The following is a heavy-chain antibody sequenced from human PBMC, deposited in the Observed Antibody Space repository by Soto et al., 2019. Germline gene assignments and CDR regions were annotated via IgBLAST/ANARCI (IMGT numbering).Heavy chain of an antibody. J-gene: IGHJ6*03. D-gene: IGHD5-12*01. CDR2: IHPNSGVT. CDR3: ARESGGATATLDYYYFYMDV. V-gene: IGHV1-2*04. CDR1: GDTFTDYY. Sequence: QVQLVQSGAEVKKPGASVTVSCRSSGDTFTDYYIHWVRQAPGQGLEWMGWIHPNSGVTKYAQKVQGWVSMTRDTSIRTVYMQLSSLRSDDTAVYSCARESGGATATLDYYYFYMDVWGTGTTVTVSS.